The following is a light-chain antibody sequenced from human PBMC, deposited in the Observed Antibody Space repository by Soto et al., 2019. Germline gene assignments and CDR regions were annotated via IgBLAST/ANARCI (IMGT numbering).Light chain of an antibody. CDR1: SGDIGAYNF. Sequence: QSALTHPASVSGSPGQSITISCTGTSGDIGAYNFVSWYQQHPGKAPKLMLYDVNIRPSGVSNRFSGSKSGNTASLTISVLQAEDEADYYCTSWTTSTTMIFGGGTKVTVL. CDR2: DVN. V-gene: IGLV2-14*03. CDR3: TSWTTSTTMI. J-gene: IGLJ2*01.